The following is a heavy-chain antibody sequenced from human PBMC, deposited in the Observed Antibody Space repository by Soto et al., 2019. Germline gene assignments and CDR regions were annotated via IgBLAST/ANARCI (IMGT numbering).Heavy chain of an antibody. CDR3: ARPGRNWNYPNYYYYYMDV. D-gene: IGHD1-7*01. CDR2: IIPIFGTA. J-gene: IGHJ6*03. Sequence: SVKVSCKASGGTFSSYAISWVRQAPGQGLEWMGGIIPIFGTANYAQKFQGRVTITADESTSTAYMELSSLRSEDTAVYYCARPGRNWNYPNYYYYYMDVWGKGTTVTVSS. V-gene: IGHV1-69*13. CDR1: GGTFSSYA.